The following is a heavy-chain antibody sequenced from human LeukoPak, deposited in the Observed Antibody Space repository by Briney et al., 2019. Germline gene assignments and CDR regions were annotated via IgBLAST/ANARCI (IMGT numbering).Heavy chain of an antibody. CDR1: GGSISSYY. CDR3: ARMYSSGWYFSFD. Sequence: SETLSLTCTVSGGSISSYYWSWIRQPAGKGLEWIGRIYTSGSTNYNPSLKSRGTMSVGTSKNQFTLKLSSVTAADTAVYYCARMYSSGWYFSFDWGQGTLVTVSP. V-gene: IGHV4-4*07. J-gene: IGHJ4*02. D-gene: IGHD6-19*01. CDR2: IYTSGST.